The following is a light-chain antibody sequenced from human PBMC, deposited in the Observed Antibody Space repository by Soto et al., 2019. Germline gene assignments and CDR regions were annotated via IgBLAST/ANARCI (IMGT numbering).Light chain of an antibody. CDR1: QNINNY. CDR2: DAS. Sequence: DIQMTQSPSSLSASVGDRVTITVHSSQNINNYLNWYQQKPGRAPKLLIYDASNLEAGVPSRFRGSGSGTDFTFTISRLQPEDFATYYCQQFNNYPLPITFGQGTRLEIK. J-gene: IGKJ5*01. V-gene: IGKV1-33*01. CDR3: QQFNNYPLPIT.